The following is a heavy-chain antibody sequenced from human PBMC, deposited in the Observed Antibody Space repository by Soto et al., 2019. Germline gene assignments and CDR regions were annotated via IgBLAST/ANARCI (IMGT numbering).Heavy chain of an antibody. CDR3: ANSPTGWFGDIKSNEGMDL. J-gene: IGHJ6*02. V-gene: IGHV3-23*01. D-gene: IGHD3-10*01. CDR2: ISGGGGST. Sequence: GGSLRLSCATSGFTFSHYAMSWVRQAPGKGLEWVSGISGGGGSTYYADSVKGRFTISRGNSKNTLFLQMNSLRAEDSAVYYCANSPTGWFGDIKSNEGMDLWGQGTTVTVSS. CDR1: GFTFSHYA.